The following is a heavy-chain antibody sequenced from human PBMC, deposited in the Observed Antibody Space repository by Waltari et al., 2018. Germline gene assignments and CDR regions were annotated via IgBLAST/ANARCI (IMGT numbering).Heavy chain of an antibody. V-gene: IGHV3-66*01. Sequence: EVQLVESGGALVQPGGSPRLYCAVSGFAVRANYVNWFRQVPGKGLECLSVISAGGTTFYADSVKDRFIVSRDNPKNTVYLQMTALRPDDTAIYYCARADSSGWYGFDYWGQGTLVTVSS. CDR2: ISAGGTT. J-gene: IGHJ4*02. D-gene: IGHD6-19*01. CDR1: GFAVRANY. CDR3: ARADSSGWYGFDY.